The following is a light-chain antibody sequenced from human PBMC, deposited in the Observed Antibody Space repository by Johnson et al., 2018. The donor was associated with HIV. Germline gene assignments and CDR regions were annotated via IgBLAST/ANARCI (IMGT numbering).Light chain of an antibody. CDR2: ENN. Sequence: QSVLTQPPSVSAAPGQKVTISCSGSSSNIGTNFVSWYQQFPGAAPKLLIYENNKRPSGIPDRFSASKSGTSATLGITGLQTGDEADYYCGTWDSSLCVYVVGTGTKVTVL. CDR3: GTWDSSLCVYV. V-gene: IGLV1-51*02. J-gene: IGLJ1*01. CDR1: SSNIGTNF.